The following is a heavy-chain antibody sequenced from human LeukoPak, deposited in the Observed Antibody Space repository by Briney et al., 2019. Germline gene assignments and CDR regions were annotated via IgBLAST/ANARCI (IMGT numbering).Heavy chain of an antibody. CDR3: ARLLSDYNILTGFYRVPGDY. Sequence: ASVKVSCKASGYTFTTYYIHWVRQAPGQGLEWMGIINPSGGSTSYAQKFQGRVTMTRDTSTSTVYMELSSLRSEDTAVYYCARLLSDYNILTGFYRVPGDYWGQGTLVTVSS. D-gene: IGHD3-9*01. CDR1: GYTFTTYY. CDR2: INPSGGST. V-gene: IGHV1-46*01. J-gene: IGHJ4*02.